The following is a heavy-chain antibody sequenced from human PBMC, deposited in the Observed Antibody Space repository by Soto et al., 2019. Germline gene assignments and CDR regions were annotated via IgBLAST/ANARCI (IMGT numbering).Heavy chain of an antibody. J-gene: IGHJ4*02. D-gene: IGHD1-26*01. CDR3: AREGGSYLYFDY. Sequence: SVKVSCKASGGTFSSYAISWVRQAPGQGLEWMGGIIPIFGTANYAQKFQGRVTITADESTSTAYMELSSLRSEDTAVYYCAREGGSYLYFDYWGQGSLVTVSS. V-gene: IGHV1-69*13. CDR2: IIPIFGTA. CDR1: GGTFSSYA.